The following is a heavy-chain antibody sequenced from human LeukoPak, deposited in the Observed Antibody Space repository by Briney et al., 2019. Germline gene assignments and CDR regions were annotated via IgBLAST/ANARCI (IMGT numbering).Heavy chain of an antibody. J-gene: IGHJ6*03. Sequence: SETLSLTCAVSGGSISSYYWSWIRQPAGKGLEWIGRIYTSGSTDYNPSLKSRVTMSVDTSKNQFSLKLSSVTAADTAVYYCARLSRFVVVPAIYYYYYYMDVWGKGTTVTISS. CDR3: ARLSRFVVVPAIYYYYYYMDV. D-gene: IGHD2-2*01. CDR1: GGSISSYY. V-gene: IGHV4-4*07. CDR2: IYTSGST.